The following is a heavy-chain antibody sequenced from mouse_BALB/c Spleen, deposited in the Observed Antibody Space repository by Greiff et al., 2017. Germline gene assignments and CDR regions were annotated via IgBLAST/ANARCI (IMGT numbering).Heavy chain of an antibody. CDR2: ISNGGGST. J-gene: IGHJ4*01. V-gene: IGHV5-12-2*01. Sequence: EVQGVESGGGLVQPGGSLKLSCAASGFTFSSYTMSWVRQTPEKRLEWVAYISNGGGSTYYPDTVKGRFTISRDNAKNTLYLQMSSLKSEDTAMYYCARGYGYDGHYYAMDYWGQGTSVTVSS. CDR1: GFTFSSYT. CDR3: ARGYGYDGHYYAMDY. D-gene: IGHD2-2*01.